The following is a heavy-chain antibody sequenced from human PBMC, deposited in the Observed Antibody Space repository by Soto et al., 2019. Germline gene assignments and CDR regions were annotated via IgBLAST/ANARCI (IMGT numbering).Heavy chain of an antibody. CDR3: ARCYNWFDP. D-gene: IGHD3-10*01. V-gene: IGHV4-59*01. CDR1: GGSISSYY. J-gene: IGHJ5*02. Sequence: PSETLSLTXTVSGGSISSYYWSWIRQPPGKGLEWIGYIYYSGSTNYNPSLKSRVTISVDTSKNQFSLKLSSVTAADTAVYYCARCYNWFDPWGQGTLVTVSS. CDR2: IYYSGST.